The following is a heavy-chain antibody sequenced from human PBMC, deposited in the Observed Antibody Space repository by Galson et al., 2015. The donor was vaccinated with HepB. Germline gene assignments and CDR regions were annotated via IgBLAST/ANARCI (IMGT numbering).Heavy chain of an antibody. D-gene: IGHD3-22*01. Sequence: SLRLSCAASGFTFTNYAMHWVRQAPGKGLEWVGLISKDGNNKHYGDSVKGRFTISRDNSKNTLSLQMDSLRVEDTAVYFCVRERIYYGSSGYPGGLFDIWGQGTLVTVSS. CDR1: GFTFTNYA. CDR2: ISKDGNNK. CDR3: VRERIYYGSSGYPGGLFDI. V-gene: IGHV3-30*03. J-gene: IGHJ3*02.